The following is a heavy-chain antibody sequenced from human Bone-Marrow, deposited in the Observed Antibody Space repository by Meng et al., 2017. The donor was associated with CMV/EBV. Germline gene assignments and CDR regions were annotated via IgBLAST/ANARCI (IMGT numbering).Heavy chain of an antibody. J-gene: IGHJ4*02. CDR3: ARVYCSRGSCSFDY. D-gene: IGHD2-15*01. V-gene: IGHV3-21*01. Sequence: ACGFTFSGYSMNWVRQAPGKGLEWVSSISSNSRYIFCADSMKGRFTISRDNAKNSLYLRMNSLRADDTAIYYCARVYCSRGSCSFDYWGQGSLVTVSS. CDR2: ISSNSRYI. CDR1: GFTFSGYS.